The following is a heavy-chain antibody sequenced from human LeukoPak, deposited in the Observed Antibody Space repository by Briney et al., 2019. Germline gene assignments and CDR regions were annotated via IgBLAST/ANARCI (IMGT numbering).Heavy chain of an antibody. Sequence: PGGSLRLSCAASGFTFSSYSMNWVRQAPGKGLEWVSYISSSSSTIYYADSVKGRFTISRDNAKNSLYLQMNSLRAEDTAVYYCASESTPDYDILTGEVNHHGMDVWGQGTTVTVSS. V-gene: IGHV3-48*04. CDR1: GFTFSSYS. CDR2: ISSSSSTI. J-gene: IGHJ6*02. D-gene: IGHD3-9*01. CDR3: ASESTPDYDILTGEVNHHGMDV.